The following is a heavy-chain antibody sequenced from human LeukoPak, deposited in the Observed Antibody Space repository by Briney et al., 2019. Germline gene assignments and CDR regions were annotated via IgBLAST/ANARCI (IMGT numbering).Heavy chain of an antibody. J-gene: IGHJ4*02. V-gene: IGHV3-30*18. Sequence: GGSLRLSCAASGFTFSSYGMHWVRQAPGKGLEWVAVISYDGSNKYYADSVKGRFTISRDNSKNTLYLQMNSLRAEDTAVYYCAKDTVRHVLDYWGQGTLVTISS. CDR3: AKDTVRHVLDY. D-gene: IGHD3-16*01. CDR1: GFTFSSYG. CDR2: ISYDGSNK.